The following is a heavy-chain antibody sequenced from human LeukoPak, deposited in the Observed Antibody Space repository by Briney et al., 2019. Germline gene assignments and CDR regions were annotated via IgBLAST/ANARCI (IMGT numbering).Heavy chain of an antibody. CDR1: GFTFSSYA. D-gene: IGHD2-2*01. CDR3: AKGLISTSSLIDNYFDY. Sequence: GGSLRLSCAASGFTFSSYAMSWVRQAPGKGLEWVSAISGSGGSTYYADSVKGWFTISRDNSKNTLYLQMNSLRAEDTAVYYCAKGLISTSSLIDNYFDYWGQGTLVTVSS. J-gene: IGHJ4*02. CDR2: ISGSGGST. V-gene: IGHV3-23*01.